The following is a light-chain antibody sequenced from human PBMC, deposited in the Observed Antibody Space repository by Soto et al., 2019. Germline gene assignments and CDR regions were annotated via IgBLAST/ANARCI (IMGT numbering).Light chain of an antibody. CDR1: QSVSSN. Sequence: EIVLTQSAATLSVSPGERATLSCRASQSVSSNLAWYQQKPGQAPRLLIYGASTRATGIPARFSGSGSGTDFTLTISSLQSEDFAVYYCQQYSNWGMTFGQGTRLEIK. CDR3: QQYSNWGMT. J-gene: IGKJ5*01. CDR2: GAS. V-gene: IGKV3-15*01.